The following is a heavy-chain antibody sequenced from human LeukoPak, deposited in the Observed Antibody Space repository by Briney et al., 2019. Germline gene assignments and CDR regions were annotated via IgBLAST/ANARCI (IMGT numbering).Heavy chain of an antibody. CDR1: GYTFTSYG. D-gene: IGHD4-17*01. CDR2: ISAYNGNT. V-gene: IGHV1-18*01. J-gene: IGHJ5*02. CDR3: ARDFGSYGRDWFDP. Sequence: ASVKVSCKASGYTFTSYGISWVRQAPGQGLEWMGWISAYNGNTNYAQKLQGRVTMTTDTSTSTAYMELRSLRSDDTAVYYCARDFGSYGRDWFDPLGQGTLVTVSS.